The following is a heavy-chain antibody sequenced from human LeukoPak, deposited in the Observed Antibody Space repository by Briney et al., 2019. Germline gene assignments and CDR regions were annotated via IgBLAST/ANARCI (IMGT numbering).Heavy chain of an antibody. V-gene: IGHV3-74*03. Sequence: PGGSLRLSCAASGFTFSNYWMHWVRQAPGKGQVWVSRINSDGSKATYADSVKGRFTISRDNAKNTLYVQMNSLRAEDTAVYYCARDVGGNLGDAFDIWGQGTMVTVSS. CDR1: GFTFSNYW. J-gene: IGHJ3*02. CDR2: INSDGSKA. D-gene: IGHD4-23*01. CDR3: ARDVGGNLGDAFDI.